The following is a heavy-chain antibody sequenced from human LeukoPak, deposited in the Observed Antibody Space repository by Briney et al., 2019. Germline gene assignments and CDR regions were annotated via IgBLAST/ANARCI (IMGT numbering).Heavy chain of an antibody. J-gene: IGHJ4*02. CDR3: ARGPDYVWGSYSD. V-gene: IGHV4-39*07. CDR2: IYYSGST. D-gene: IGHD3-16*01. Sequence: SETLSLTCTVSGGSLSSSSYYWGWIRQPPGKGLEWIGSIYYSGSTYYNPSLKSRVTMSVDTSKNQFSLKLSSVTAADTAVYYCARGPDYVWGSYSDWGQGTLVTVSS. CDR1: GGSLSSSSYY.